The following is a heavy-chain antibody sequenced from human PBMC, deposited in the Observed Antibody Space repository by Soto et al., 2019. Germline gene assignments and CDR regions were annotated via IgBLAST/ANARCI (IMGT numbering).Heavy chain of an antibody. CDR2: INWGDDK. D-gene: IGHD3-10*01. CDR3: VRGEVPSTMVMFFDY. CDR1: GFSLTTLGMS. V-gene: IGHV2-70*20. J-gene: IGHJ4*02. Sequence: SGPTLVNPTQTLTLTCSFSGFSLTTLGMSVSWVRQPPGKALEWLALINWGDDKYYRPSLETRLTISKDTSTNRVLLTMAKLDPADTATYYCVRGEVPSTMVMFFDYWGQGALVTVSS.